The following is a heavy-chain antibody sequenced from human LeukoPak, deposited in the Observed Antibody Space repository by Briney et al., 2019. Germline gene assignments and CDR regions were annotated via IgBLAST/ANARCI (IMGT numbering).Heavy chain of an antibody. CDR2: IYHSGST. J-gene: IGHJ4*02. V-gene: IGHV4-4*02. Sequence: PSETLSLTCAVSGGSISSSNWWSWVRQPPGKGLEWIGEIYHSGSTNYNPSLKSRVTISVDTSKNRFSLKLSSVTAADTAVYYCARGRGRITMMYYFDYWGQGTLVTVSS. D-gene: IGHD3-22*01. CDR3: ARGRGRITMMYYFDY. CDR1: GGSISSSNW.